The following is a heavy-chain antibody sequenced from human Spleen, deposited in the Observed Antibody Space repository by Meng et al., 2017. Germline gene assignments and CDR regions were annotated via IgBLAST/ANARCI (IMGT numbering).Heavy chain of an antibody. V-gene: IGHV3-15*01. CDR3: TTWVF. J-gene: IGHJ4*02. CDR2: IRSKNDGGTT. D-gene: IGHD3-16*01. Sequence: GESLKISCVASGITFRNLWMNWVRQAPGKGLEWVARIRSKNDGGTTDYAAPVKGTFTISRDDSKNTLYLQMNSLKTEDTAVYYCTTWVFWGQGTLVTVSS. CDR1: GITFRNLW.